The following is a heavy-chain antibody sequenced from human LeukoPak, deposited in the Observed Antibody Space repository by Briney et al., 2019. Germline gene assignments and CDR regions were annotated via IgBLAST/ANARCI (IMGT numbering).Heavy chain of an antibody. Sequence: GASVKVSCKASGYTFTDYYMHWVRQAPGQGLEWMGWINPNSGGTNYAQKLQGRVTMTRDTSISTVYMDLSRPRSDDTAVYYCAKTSEIQLWPSYVDYWGQGTLVTVSS. D-gene: IGHD5-18*01. V-gene: IGHV1-2*02. CDR1: GYTFTDYY. CDR3: AKTSEIQLWPSYVDY. CDR2: INPNSGGT. J-gene: IGHJ4*02.